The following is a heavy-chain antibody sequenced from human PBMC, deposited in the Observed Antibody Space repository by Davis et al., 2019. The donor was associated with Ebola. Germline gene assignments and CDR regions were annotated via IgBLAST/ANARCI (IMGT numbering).Heavy chain of an antibody. CDR3: AGGITMIVEGYYYYYMDV. J-gene: IGHJ6*03. D-gene: IGHD3-22*01. CDR2: INPSGGST. V-gene: IGHV1-46*01. Sequence: ASVKVSCKASGYTFTSYYMHWVRQAPGQGLEWMGIINPSGGSTSYAQKFQGRVTITADESTGTAYMELSSLRSEDTAVYYCAGGITMIVEGYYYYYMDVWGKGTTVTVSS. CDR1: GYTFTSYY.